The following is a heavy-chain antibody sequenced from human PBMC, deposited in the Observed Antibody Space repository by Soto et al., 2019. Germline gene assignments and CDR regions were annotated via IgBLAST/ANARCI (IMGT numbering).Heavy chain of an antibody. CDR2: IKQDGSEK. CDR3: ARDPAAAPYYYYYMDV. J-gene: IGHJ6*03. D-gene: IGHD6-13*01. CDR1: GFTFSSYW. V-gene: IGHV3-7*01. Sequence: GGSLRLSCAASGFTFSSYWMGWVRQAPGKGLEWVANIKQDGSEKYYVDSVKGRFTISRDNAKNSLYLQMNSLRAEDTAVYYCARDPAAAPYYYYYMDVWGKGTTVTVSS.